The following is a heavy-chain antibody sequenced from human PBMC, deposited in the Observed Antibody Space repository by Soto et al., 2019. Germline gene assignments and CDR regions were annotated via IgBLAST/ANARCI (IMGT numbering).Heavy chain of an antibody. CDR2: IWYDGRNK. CDR3: ARDRSMSSGYYYYMDV. J-gene: IGHJ6*03. Sequence: QVQLVESGGGVVQPGRSPRLSCAASGFTFSSYGMHWVRQAPGKGLEWVAVIWYDGRNKYYADSVKGRFTISRDNSKNTLYLQMNSLRAEDTAVYYCARDRSMSSGYYYYMDVWGKGTTVTVSS. D-gene: IGHD3-22*01. CDR1: GFTFSSYG. V-gene: IGHV3-33*01.